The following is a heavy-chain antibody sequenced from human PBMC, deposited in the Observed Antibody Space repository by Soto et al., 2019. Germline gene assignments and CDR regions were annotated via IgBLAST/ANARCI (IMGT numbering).Heavy chain of an antibody. CDR2: ISYDGSNK. CDR1: GFTFSSYG. D-gene: IGHD3-16*01. CDR3: AQDKSWGFDY. V-gene: IGHV3-30*18. J-gene: IGHJ4*02. Sequence: QVQLVESGGGVVQPGRSLRLSCAASGFTFSSYGMHWVRQAPGKGLEWVAVISYDGSNKYYADSVKGRFTISRDNSKNTLYLQMNSLRAEDTAVYYCAQDKSWGFDYWGQGTLVTVSS.